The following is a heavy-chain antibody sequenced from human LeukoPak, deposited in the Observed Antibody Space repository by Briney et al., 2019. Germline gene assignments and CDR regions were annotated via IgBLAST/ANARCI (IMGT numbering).Heavy chain of an antibody. V-gene: IGHV3-30*04. CDR3: ARDRAQRRTTGTTRSGFDP. Sequence: PGRSLRLSCAASGFTFSSYAMHWVRQAPGKGLEWVAVISYDGSNKYYADSVKGRFTISRDNSKNTLYLQMNSLGAEDTAVYHCARDRAQRRTTGTTRSGFDPWGQGTLVTVSS. CDR2: ISYDGSNK. J-gene: IGHJ5*02. CDR1: GFTFSSYA. D-gene: IGHD1-1*01.